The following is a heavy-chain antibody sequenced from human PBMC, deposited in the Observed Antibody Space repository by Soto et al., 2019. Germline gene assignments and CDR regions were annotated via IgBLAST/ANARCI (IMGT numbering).Heavy chain of an antibody. V-gene: IGHV4-59*08. CDR2: IYYSGST. CDR1: GGSISSYY. CDR3: ARTRPSTGTMYPHWFDP. Sequence: SETLSLTCTVSGGSISSYYWSWIRQPPGKGLEWIGYIYYSGSTNYNPSLKSRVTISVDTSKNQFSLKLSSVTAADTAVYYCARTRPSTGTMYPHWFDPWGQGTLVTVSS. D-gene: IGHD1-1*01. J-gene: IGHJ5*02.